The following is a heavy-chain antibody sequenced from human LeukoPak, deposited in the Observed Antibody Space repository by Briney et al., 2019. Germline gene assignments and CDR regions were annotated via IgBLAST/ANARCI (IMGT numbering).Heavy chain of an antibody. CDR3: ARSVPGATWFDP. J-gene: IGHJ5*02. Sequence: LPGRSLKLSCATSGFTFGDYAMNWFRQAPGKGLEWVNFIRVKDYGATAEYAASLKGRFTISRDDSKSIAYLQMNSLKIEDTAVYYCARSVPGATWFDPWGQGTQVTVSA. CDR1: GFTFGDYA. CDR2: IRVKDYGATA. V-gene: IGHV3-49*03. D-gene: IGHD1-1*01.